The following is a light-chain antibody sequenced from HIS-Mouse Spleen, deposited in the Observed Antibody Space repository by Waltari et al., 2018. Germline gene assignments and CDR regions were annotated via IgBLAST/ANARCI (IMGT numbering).Light chain of an antibody. CDR3: YSTDSSGNHRV. CDR2: EDS. Sequence: SYELTQPPSVSVSPGQTARITCSGDALPKKYAYWYQQKSGQGPVLVIYEDSKRPSGIPERFSGSSSGTMATLTISVAQVEDEADYYCYSTDSSGNHRVFGGGTKLTVL. V-gene: IGLV3-10*01. CDR1: ALPKKY. J-gene: IGLJ2*01.